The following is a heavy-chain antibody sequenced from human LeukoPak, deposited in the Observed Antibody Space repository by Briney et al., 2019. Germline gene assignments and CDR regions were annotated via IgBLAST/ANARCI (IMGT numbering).Heavy chain of an antibody. D-gene: IGHD4-17*01. CDR2: INHGGST. CDR1: GFTVSSNH. Sequence: GSLRLSCAVSGFTVSSNHMSWVRQAPGKGLEWIGEINHGGSTNYNPSLKSRVTISVDTSKNQFSLKLSSVTAADTAVYYCARGVVVGYGDYPDYFDYWGQGTLVTVSS. V-gene: IGHV4-34*01. CDR3: ARGVVVGYGDYPDYFDY. J-gene: IGHJ4*02.